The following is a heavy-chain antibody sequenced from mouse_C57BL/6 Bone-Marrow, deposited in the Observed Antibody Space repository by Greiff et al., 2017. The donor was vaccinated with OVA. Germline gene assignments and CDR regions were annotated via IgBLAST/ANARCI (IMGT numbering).Heavy chain of an antibody. CDR2: IDPEDGET. J-gene: IGHJ1*03. CDR3: ARDYSNRYWCFYV. CDR1: GFNITDYC. V-gene: IGHV14-2*01. Sequence: EVKVVESGAELVKPGASVKLSCTASGFNITDYCMHWVKQRTEQGLEWIGRIDPEDGETKYAPKFQGKATITADTSSNTAYLQLSSLTSEDTAVYYCARDYSNRYWCFYVGGTGTTATVSA. D-gene: IGHD2-5*01.